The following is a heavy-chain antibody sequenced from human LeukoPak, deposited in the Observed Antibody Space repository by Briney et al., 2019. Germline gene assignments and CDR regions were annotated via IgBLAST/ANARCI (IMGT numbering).Heavy chain of an antibody. D-gene: IGHD2-2*01. CDR1: GYSISSGYY. V-gene: IGHV4-38-2*01. J-gene: IGHJ3*02. CDR2: IYHSGST. Sequence: PSETLSLTCAVSGYSISSGYYWGWIRQPPGKGLEWIGSIYHSGSTYYNPSLKSRVTISVDTSKNQLSLKLSSVTAVDTAVYYCANKGKYCSSTSCPPDGAFDIWGQGTMVTVSS. CDR3: ANKGKYCSSTSCPPDGAFDI.